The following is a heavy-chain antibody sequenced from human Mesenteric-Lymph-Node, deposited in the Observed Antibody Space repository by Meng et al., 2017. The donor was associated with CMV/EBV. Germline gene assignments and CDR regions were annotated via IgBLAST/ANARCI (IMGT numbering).Heavy chain of an antibody. J-gene: IGHJ3*02. CDR1: GGSVSSGSYY. D-gene: IGHD3-10*01. CDR3: ASAYYYGSGSYLAFDI. CDR2: IYYSGST. Sequence: SETLSLTCTVSGGSVSSGSYYWSWIRQPPGKGLEWIGYIYYSGSTNYNPSLKSRVTISVDTSKNQFSLKLSSETAADTAVYYCASAYYYGSGSYLAFDIWGQGTMVTVSS. V-gene: IGHV4-61*01.